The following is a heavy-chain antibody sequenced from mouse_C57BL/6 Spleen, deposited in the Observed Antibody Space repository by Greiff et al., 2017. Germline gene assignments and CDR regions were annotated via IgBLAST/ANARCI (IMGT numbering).Heavy chain of an antibody. Sequence: QVQLQQPGAELVKPGASVKMSCKASGYTFTSYWITWVKQRPGQGLEWIGDIYPGSGSTNYNEKFKSKATLTVDTASSTAYMQLSSLTSEDSAVYDCARWTTVVALYAMDYWGQGTSVTVSS. CDR3: ARWTTVVALYAMDY. J-gene: IGHJ4*01. CDR1: GYTFTSYW. D-gene: IGHD1-1*01. CDR2: IYPGSGST. V-gene: IGHV1-55*01.